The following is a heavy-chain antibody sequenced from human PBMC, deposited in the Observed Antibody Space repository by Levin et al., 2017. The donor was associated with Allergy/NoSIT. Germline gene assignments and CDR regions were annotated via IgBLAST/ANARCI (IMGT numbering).Heavy chain of an antibody. D-gene: IGHD4/OR15-4a*01. Sequence: GSLRLSCTVSGASINSNAYYWGWIRQSPGKGLEWMASIYFSGNTYYNPSLQNRGTITADMSKNLISLSLRSVTAADTAVYYCGGFCASSRCSDKYYYGMDVWGHGTAVTVSS. V-gene: IGHV4-39*01. J-gene: IGHJ6*02. CDR2: IYFSGNT. CDR1: GASINSNAYY. CDR3: GGFCASSRCSDKYYYGMDV.